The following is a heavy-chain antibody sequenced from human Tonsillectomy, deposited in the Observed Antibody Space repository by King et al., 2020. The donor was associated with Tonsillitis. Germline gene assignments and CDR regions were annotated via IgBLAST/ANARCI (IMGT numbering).Heavy chain of an antibody. CDR1: GYSISSGYY. CDR3: ARDDSGSHNWFDP. J-gene: IGHJ5*02. D-gene: IGHD1-26*01. CDR2: IYHSGST. V-gene: IGHV4-38-2*02. Sequence: VQLQESGPGLVKPSETLSLTCTVSGYSISSGYYWGWIRQPPGKGLEWIGSIYHSGSTYYNPSLKNRVIISVDTSKSQFSLKLSSVTAADTAVYYCARDDSGSHNWFDPWGQGTLVIVSS.